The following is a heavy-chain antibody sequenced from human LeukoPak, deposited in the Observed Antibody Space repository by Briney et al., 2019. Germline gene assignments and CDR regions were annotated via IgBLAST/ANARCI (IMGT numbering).Heavy chain of an antibody. J-gene: IGHJ3*02. D-gene: IGHD3-10*01. Sequence: PSETLSLTCTVSGGSISSSSYYWGWIRQPPGKGLEWIGSIYYSGSTYYNPSHKSRVTISVDTSKNQFSLKLSSVTAADTAVYYCVIRGHAFDIWGQGTMVTVSS. CDR3: VIRGHAFDI. V-gene: IGHV4-39*01. CDR2: IYYSGST. CDR1: GGSISSSSYY.